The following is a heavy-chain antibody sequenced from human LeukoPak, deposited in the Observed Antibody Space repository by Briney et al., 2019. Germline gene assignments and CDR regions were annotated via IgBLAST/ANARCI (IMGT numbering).Heavy chain of an antibody. D-gene: IGHD1-26*01. CDR1: GFSFSTYN. CDR2: ISRLSNYI. Sequence: GGSLRLSCATSGFSFSTYNMNWVRQAPGKGLEWVSSISRLSNYIFYADSVKGRFTISRDNAKNSLYLQMNSLTAEDSAVYYCASRRGSNRPFDYWGQGTLVTVSS. V-gene: IGHV3-21*01. J-gene: IGHJ4*02. CDR3: ASRRGSNRPFDY.